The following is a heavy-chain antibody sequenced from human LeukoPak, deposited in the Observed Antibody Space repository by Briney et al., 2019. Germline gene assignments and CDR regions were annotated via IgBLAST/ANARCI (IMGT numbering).Heavy chain of an antibody. D-gene: IGHD1-26*01. V-gene: IGHV1-69*13. CDR2: IIPIFGTA. CDR1: GYTFTSYG. Sequence: SVKVSCKASGYTFTSYGISWVRQAPGQGLEWMGGIIPIFGTANYAQKFQGRVTITADESTSTAYMELSSLRSEDTAVYYCAREVLVGATGWFDPWGQGTLVTVSS. J-gene: IGHJ5*02. CDR3: AREVLVGATGWFDP.